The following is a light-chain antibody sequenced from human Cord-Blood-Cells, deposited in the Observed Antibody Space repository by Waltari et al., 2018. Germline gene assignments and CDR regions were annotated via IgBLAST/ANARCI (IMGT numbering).Light chain of an antibody. V-gene: IGKV3-15*01. CDR2: GAS. Sequence: EIGMTQSPATLSVSQGERATLSCRASQSVSSNLAWYQQKPGQAPRLLIYGASTRATGIPARFSGSGSGTEFTLTISSLQSEDFAVYYCQQYNNWPLYSFGQGTKLEIK. J-gene: IGKJ2*03. CDR1: QSVSSN. CDR3: QQYNNWPLYS.